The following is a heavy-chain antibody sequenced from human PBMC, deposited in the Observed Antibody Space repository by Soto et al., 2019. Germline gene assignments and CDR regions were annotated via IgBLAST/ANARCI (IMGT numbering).Heavy chain of an antibody. J-gene: IGHJ4*02. V-gene: IGHV4-34*01. CDR1: GGSFSGYY. Sequence: QVQLQQWGAGLLKPSATLSLTCAVYGGSFSGYYWSGIRQPPGKRLEWIGEIHHSGSTHYNPSLKRPVTESVDTSKSQCSLKLSSVTAADAAVYYWARGRARVIRLERHHCACWGQGSLVTVSS. D-gene: IGHD1-1*01. CDR2: IHHSGST. CDR3: ARGRARVIRLERHHCAC.